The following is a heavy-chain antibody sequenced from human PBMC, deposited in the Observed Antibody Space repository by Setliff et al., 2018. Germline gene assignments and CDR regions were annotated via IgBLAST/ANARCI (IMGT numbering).Heavy chain of an antibody. Sequence: SETLSLTCNVSGGSVSSTSHYWGWIRQPPGKGMEWIGSVYYSGYTYCNPSLQSRVTISVDMSKNQFSMKLTSVTAADTAVYYFRLAHCNDTSCEEALDYGSQGTRVTVAA. CDR3: RLAHCNDTSCEEALDY. D-gene: IGHD2-2*01. J-gene: IGHJ4*02. CDR1: GGSVSSTSHY. CDR2: VYYSGYT. V-gene: IGHV4-39*07.